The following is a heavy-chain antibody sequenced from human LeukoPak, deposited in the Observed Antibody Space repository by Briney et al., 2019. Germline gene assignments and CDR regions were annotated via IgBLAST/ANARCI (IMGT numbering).Heavy chain of an antibody. D-gene: IGHD1-26*01. CDR1: GFTFSDYY. V-gene: IGHV3-11*01. J-gene: IGHJ4*02. CDR2: ISTSGGTI. Sequence: GGSLRLSCAASGFTFSDYYLSWIRQPPGKGLEWVSYISTSGGTIYYADSVKGRFTISRDSATNSLYLQMNSLRVEDTAVYFCARVNGTYCLDYWGQGTLVTVSS. CDR3: ARVNGTYCLDY.